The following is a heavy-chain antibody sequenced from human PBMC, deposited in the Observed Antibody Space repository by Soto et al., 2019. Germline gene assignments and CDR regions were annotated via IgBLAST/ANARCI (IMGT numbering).Heavy chain of an antibody. V-gene: IGHV3-30-3*01. CDR1: GFTFSSYA. J-gene: IGHJ4*02. CDR3: ARGIIQIDYFDY. Sequence: LRLSCAASGFTFSSYAMHWVRQAPGKGMEWVAVISYDGSNKYYADSVKGRFTISRDNSKNTLYLQMNSLRAVDTAVYYCARGIIQIDYFDYWGQGTLVTVSS. D-gene: IGHD2-21*01. CDR2: ISYDGSNK.